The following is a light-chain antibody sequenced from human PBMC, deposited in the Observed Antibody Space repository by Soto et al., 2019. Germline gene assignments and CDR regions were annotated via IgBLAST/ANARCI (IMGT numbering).Light chain of an antibody. CDR3: QQYGSSPIT. CDR1: QSVTNN. J-gene: IGKJ5*01. V-gene: IGKV3-20*01. CDR2: GAS. Sequence: EIVLTQSPGTLSLSPGERATLSCRASQSVTNNLAWYQQKPGQAPRLLIYGASTRATGIPPRFSGSGSGTGFSLTISSLEPEDSAVYYCQQYGSSPITFGQGTRLEIK.